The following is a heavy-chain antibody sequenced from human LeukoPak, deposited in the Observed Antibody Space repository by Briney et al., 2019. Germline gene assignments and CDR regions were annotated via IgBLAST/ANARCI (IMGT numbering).Heavy chain of an antibody. J-gene: IGHJ4*02. CDR1: GDSLSSGDFY. Sequence: SGTLSLTCTVSGDSLSSGDFYWSWVGQPPGKGLEWIAYIHHSGSAFYSRSLKRRVTISVDSSKNQFSLRLTSVTAADTAVYFCARDRAVDAGGIDFWGQGTLVTVSP. V-gene: IGHV4-30-4*01. CDR2: IHHSGSA. D-gene: IGHD5-18*01. CDR3: ARDRAVDAGGIDF.